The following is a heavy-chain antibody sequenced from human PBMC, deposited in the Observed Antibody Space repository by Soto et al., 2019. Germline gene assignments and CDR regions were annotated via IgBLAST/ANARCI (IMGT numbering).Heavy chain of an antibody. J-gene: IGHJ4*02. CDR2: IYYSGST. V-gene: IGHV4-39*01. Sequence: SETLSLTCTVSGGSISSSSYYWGWIRQPPGKGLEWIGSIYYSGSTYYNPSLKSRVTISVDTSKNQFSLRLSSVTAADTAVYYCARPVATTVDEYYFDYWGQGTLVTVSS. CDR1: GGSISSSSYY. D-gene: IGHD4-17*01. CDR3: ARPVATTVDEYYFDY.